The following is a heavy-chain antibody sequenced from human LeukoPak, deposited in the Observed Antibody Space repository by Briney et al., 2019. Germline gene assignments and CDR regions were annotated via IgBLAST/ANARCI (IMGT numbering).Heavy chain of an antibody. CDR1: GFTFSSYS. J-gene: IGHJ4*02. D-gene: IGHD2-15*01. V-gene: IGHV3-21*04. CDR2: ISSSSSYI. Sequence: GGSLRLSCAASGFTFSSYSMNWVRQAPGKGLEWVSSISSSSSYIYYADSEKGRFTISRDNAKNSLYLQMNSLRAEDTAVYYCAKDGVRYCSGGSCPVDYWGQGTLVTVSS. CDR3: AKDGVRYCSGGSCPVDY.